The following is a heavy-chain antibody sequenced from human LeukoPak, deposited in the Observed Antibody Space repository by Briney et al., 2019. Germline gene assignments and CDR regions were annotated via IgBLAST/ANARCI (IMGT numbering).Heavy chain of an antibody. CDR2: IYPGDSDT. V-gene: IGHV5-51*01. J-gene: IGHJ4*02. D-gene: IGHD3-22*01. Sequence: GESLKISCKGSGYIFTSYWIGWVRQMPGKGLGWVGIIYPGDSDTRYSPSFQGQFTISADKPISTAYLQWSSLKASDTAMYYCARLTDSSGYYFGPWGQGTLVTVSS. CDR1: GYIFTSYW. CDR3: ARLTDSSGYYFGP.